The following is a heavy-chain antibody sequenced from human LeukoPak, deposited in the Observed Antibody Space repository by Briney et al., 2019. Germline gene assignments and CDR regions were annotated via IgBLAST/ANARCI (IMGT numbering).Heavy chain of an antibody. J-gene: IGHJ4*02. CDR1: GGSFSGYY. D-gene: IGHD4-11*01. CDR2: INHSGST. V-gene: IGHV4-34*01. CDR3: ARGVGTVTTELDY. Sequence: SETLSLTCAVYGGSFSGYYWSWIRQPPGKGLEWIGEINHSGSTNYNPSLKSRVTISVDTYKNQFSLKLSSVTAADTAVYYCARGVGTVTTELDYWGQGTLVTVSS.